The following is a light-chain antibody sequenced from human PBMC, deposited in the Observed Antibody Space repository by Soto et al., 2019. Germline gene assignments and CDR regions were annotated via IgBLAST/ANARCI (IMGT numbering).Light chain of an antibody. J-gene: IGKJ1*01. CDR2: DAS. CDR3: QQYNSYPWT. Sequence: DIQMTQSPSTLSASVGDRFTITCRASQSISIWLAWYQQKPGKAPKLLIYDASSLESGVPSRFSGSGSGTEFTLTISSLQPDDFATYYCQQYNSYPWTFGQGTKVEIK. V-gene: IGKV1-5*01. CDR1: QSISIW.